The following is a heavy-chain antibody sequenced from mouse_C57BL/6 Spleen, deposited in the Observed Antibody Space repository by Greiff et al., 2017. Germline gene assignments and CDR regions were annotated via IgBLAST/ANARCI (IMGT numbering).Heavy chain of an antibody. CDR1: GFTFSSYT. V-gene: IGHV5-9*01. J-gene: IGHJ2*01. CDR3: ARDGYFDY. CDR2: ISGGGGNT. Sequence: EVNLVESGGGLVKPGGSLKLSCAASGFTFSSYTMSWVRQTPEKRLEWVATISGGGGNTYYPDSVKGRFTISRDNAKNTLYLQMSSLRSEDTALYYCARDGYFDYWGQGTTLTVSS.